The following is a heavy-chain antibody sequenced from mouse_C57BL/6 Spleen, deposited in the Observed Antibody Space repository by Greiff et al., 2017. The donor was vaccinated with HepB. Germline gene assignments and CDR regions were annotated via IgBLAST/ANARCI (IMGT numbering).Heavy chain of an antibody. CDR2: INPGSGGT. J-gene: IGHJ2*01. V-gene: IGHV1-54*01. CDR3: ARDRDFDY. CDR1: GYAFTNYL. Sequence: VKLQESGAELVRPGTSVKVSCKASGYAFTNYLIEWVKQRPGQGLEWIGVINPGSGGTNYNEKFKGKATLTADKSSSTAYMQLSSLTSEDSAVYFCARDRDFDYWGQGTTLTVSS.